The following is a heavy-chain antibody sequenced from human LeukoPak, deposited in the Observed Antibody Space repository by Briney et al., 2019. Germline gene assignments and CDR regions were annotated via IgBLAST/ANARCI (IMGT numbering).Heavy chain of an antibody. J-gene: IGHJ3*02. CDR2: IYPGDSDT. CDR1: GYTFTNYW. D-gene: IGHD3-10*01. Sequence: GESLKISCKASGYTFTNYWIGWVRQMPGKGLEWMGIIYPGDSDTRYSPSFQGQVTISADKSISTAYLQWSSLKASDTAMYYCARLYGYYGSGGHAFDIWGQGTMVTVSS. CDR3: ARLYGYYGSGGHAFDI. V-gene: IGHV5-51*01.